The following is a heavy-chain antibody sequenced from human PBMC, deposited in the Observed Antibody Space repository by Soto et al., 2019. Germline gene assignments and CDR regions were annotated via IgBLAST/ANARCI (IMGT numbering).Heavy chain of an antibody. CDR1: GGSVSSGSYY. CDR3: ARSVWGYCISTSCAPTNWFDP. CDR2: IYYSGST. V-gene: IGHV4-61*01. J-gene: IGHJ5*02. Sequence: QVQLQESGPGLVKPSETLSLTCTVSGGSVSSGSYYWSWIRQPPGKGLEWIGYIYYSGSTNYNPSLKSRVTISVDTSKNQFSLKLSSVTAADTAVYYCARSVWGYCISTSCAPTNWFDPWGQGTLVTVSS. D-gene: IGHD2-2*01.